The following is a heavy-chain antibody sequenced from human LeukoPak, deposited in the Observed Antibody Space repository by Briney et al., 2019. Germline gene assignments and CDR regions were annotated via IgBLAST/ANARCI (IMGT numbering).Heavy chain of an antibody. D-gene: IGHD3-10*01. CDR2: IYTSGTT. Sequence: SETLSLTCTVSGGSISSGNYYWSWIRQPAGKGLEWIGRIYTSGTTDYNPSLKSRVTISVDTSKNQFSLKLSSVTAADTAVYYCARDYYGSGSYHGFDPWGQGTLVTVSS. CDR3: ARDYYGSGSYHGFDP. CDR1: GGSISSGNYY. V-gene: IGHV4-61*02. J-gene: IGHJ5*02.